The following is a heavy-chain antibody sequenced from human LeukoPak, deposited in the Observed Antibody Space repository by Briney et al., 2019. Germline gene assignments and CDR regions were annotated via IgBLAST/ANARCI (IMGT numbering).Heavy chain of an antibody. CDR1: GFTFNSHW. CDR2: IKEDGSEE. Sequence: GGSLRLSCAASGFTFNSHWMTWVRQAPGEALEWVANIKEDGSEEYYVDSVKGRFTISRDNAKNLAFLQMNSLRVEDTAVYYCARDGPTAYFDYWGQGTLVTVSS. V-gene: IGHV3-7*01. D-gene: IGHD5-18*01. J-gene: IGHJ4*02. CDR3: ARDGPTAYFDY.